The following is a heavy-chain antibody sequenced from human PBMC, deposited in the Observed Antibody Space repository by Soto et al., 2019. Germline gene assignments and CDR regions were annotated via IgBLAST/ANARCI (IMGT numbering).Heavy chain of an antibody. CDR2: INPSGGST. CDR1: GYTFTSYY. V-gene: IGHV1-46*03. CDR3: ARGTFMITFGGVIVYDAFDI. D-gene: IGHD3-16*02. Sequence: QVQLVQSGAEVKKPGASVKVSCKASGYTFTSYYMHWVRQAPGQGLEWMGIINPSGGSTSYAQKFQGRVTMTRDTSTSTVYIELSSLRSEDTAVYYCARGTFMITFGGVIVYDAFDIWGQGTMVTVSS. J-gene: IGHJ3*02.